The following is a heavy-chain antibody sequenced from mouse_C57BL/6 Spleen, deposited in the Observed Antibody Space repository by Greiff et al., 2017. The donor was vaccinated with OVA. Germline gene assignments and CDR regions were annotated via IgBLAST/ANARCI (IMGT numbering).Heavy chain of an antibody. CDR3: ARWAYDYDVPYYFDY. CDR2: IYPRSGNT. J-gene: IGHJ2*01. V-gene: IGHV1-81*01. CDR1: GYTFTSYG. D-gene: IGHD2-4*01. Sequence: QVQLKESGAELARPGASVKLSCKASGYTFTSYGISWVKQRTGQGLEWIGEIYPRSGNTYYNEKFKGKATLTADKSSSTAYMELRSLTSEDSAVYFCARWAYDYDVPYYFDYWGQGTTLTVSS.